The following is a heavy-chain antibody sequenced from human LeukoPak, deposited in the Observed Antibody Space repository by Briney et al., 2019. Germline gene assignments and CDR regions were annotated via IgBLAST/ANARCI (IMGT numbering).Heavy chain of an antibody. CDR2: IYYSGST. CDR1: GGSVSSSYYY. D-gene: IGHD3/OR15-3a*01. CDR3: AGHFGT. V-gene: IGHV4-39*01. Sequence: SETLSLTCTVSGGSVSSSYYYWGWIRQPPGKGLEWIGSIYYSGSTYYNPSLKSRVTISVDTSKNQFSLKLRSVTAADTAVYYCAGHFGTWGQGTLVTVSS. J-gene: IGHJ4*02.